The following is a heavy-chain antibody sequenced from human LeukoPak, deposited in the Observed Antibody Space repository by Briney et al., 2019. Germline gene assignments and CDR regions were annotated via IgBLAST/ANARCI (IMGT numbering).Heavy chain of an antibody. CDR3: ARALINWNYYDSSGYYSYYFDY. CDR1: GYTFTSYD. J-gene: IGHJ4*02. CDR2: MNPNSGNT. Sequence: EASVKVSCKASGYTFTSYDINWVRQATGQGLEWMGWMNPNSGNTGYAQKFQGRVTMTRNTSISTAYMELSSLRSEDTAVYYCARALINWNYYDSSGYYSYYFDYWGQGTLVTVSS. V-gene: IGHV1-8*01. D-gene: IGHD3-22*01.